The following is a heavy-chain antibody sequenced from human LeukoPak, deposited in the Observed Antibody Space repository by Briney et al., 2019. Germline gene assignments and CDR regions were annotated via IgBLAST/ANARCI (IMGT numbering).Heavy chain of an antibody. Sequence: GGSLRLSCAASGFTFSSYWMNWVRQAPGKGPEWVANMKQDGSEKYYVDSVKGRFTISRDNAKNSLYLQMNSLRAKDTAVYYCVRAMDVWGQGTTVSVSS. CDR1: GFTFSSYW. CDR2: MKQDGSEK. J-gene: IGHJ6*02. CDR3: VRAMDV. V-gene: IGHV3-7*03.